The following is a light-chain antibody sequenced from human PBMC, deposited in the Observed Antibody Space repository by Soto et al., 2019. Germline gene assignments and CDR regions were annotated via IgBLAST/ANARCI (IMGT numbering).Light chain of an antibody. CDR1: TGTLTSGHF. J-gene: IGLJ3*02. CDR3: LLYYDTLRV. CDR2: DTS. V-gene: IGLV7-46*01. Sequence: QTVVTQEPSLTVSLGGTVTLTCGSSTGTLTSGHFPYWFQQKPGQAPRALIFDTSNKHSWTPARFSGSLLGGKAALTLSGALPEDEADYYCLLYYDTLRVFGGGTNVTVL.